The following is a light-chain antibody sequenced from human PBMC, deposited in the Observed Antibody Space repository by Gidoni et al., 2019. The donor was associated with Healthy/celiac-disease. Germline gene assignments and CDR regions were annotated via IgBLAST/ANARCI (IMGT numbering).Light chain of an antibody. CDR1: QSISSW. Sequence: DIQMTQSPSTLYASVGDRVTITCRSSQSISSWLAWYQQKPGKAPKLLIYKASSLGSGVPTRFSGSGCGTEFTLALSSLQPGDFATYYCQQYNSYSQTFXXXTKVEIK. CDR2: KAS. CDR3: QQYNSYSQT. V-gene: IGKV1-5*03. J-gene: IGKJ1*01.